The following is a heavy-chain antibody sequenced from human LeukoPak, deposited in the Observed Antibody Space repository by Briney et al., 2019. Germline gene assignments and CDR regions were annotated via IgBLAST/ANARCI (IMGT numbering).Heavy chain of an antibody. J-gene: IGHJ3*02. Sequence: GGSLRLSCAASGFTFSSYGMHWVRQAPGKGLEWVAVISYDGSNKYYADSVKGRFTISRDNSKNTLYLQMNSLRAEDTAVYYCAKDYRKDAFDIWGQGTMVTASS. V-gene: IGHV3-30*18. D-gene: IGHD4-11*01. CDR3: AKDYRKDAFDI. CDR1: GFTFSSYG. CDR2: ISYDGSNK.